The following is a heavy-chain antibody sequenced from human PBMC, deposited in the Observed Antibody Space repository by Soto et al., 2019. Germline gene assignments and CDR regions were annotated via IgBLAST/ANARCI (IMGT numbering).Heavy chain of an antibody. V-gene: IGHV3-21*01. CDR3: ARGPQYYYDSSGPHPFDY. CDR2: ISSSSSYI. Sequence: PGGSLRLSCAASGFTFGSYSRNWVRQDPGKGLEWVSSISSSSSYIYYADSVKGRFTISRDNAKNSLYLQMNSLRAEDTAVYYCARGPQYYYDSSGPHPFDYWGQGTLVTVSS. D-gene: IGHD3-22*01. J-gene: IGHJ4*02. CDR1: GFTFGSYS.